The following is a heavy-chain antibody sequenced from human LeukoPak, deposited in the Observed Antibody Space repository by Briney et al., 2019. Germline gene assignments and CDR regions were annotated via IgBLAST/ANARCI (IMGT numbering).Heavy chain of an antibody. V-gene: IGHV3-21*01. CDR3: ARDGLAAATLHWCFDL. D-gene: IGHD2-15*01. CDR1: GFTFSDYY. CDR2: ISSSSSYI. J-gene: IGHJ2*01. Sequence: GGSLRLSCAASGFTFSDYYMSWVRQAPGKGLEWVSSISSSSSYIYYADSVKGRFTISRDNARNSLYLQMNSLRAEDTAVYYCARDGLAAATLHWCFDLWGRGTLVTVSS.